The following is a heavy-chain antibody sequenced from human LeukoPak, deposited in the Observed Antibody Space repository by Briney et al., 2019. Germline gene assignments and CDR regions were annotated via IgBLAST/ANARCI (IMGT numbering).Heavy chain of an antibody. V-gene: IGHV1-69*05. D-gene: IGHD2-8*01. CDR2: ITVIFGTT. CDR1: GGTLSGYG. Sequence: SVKVSCKASGGTLSGYGISWVRQGRGQGLEWMGRITVIFGTTNYAQKFQGRVTIITDESTSSTYMELSSLKFEDTAVYYFAAEPEWGNLGYMDVWGKGTTVTVSS. J-gene: IGHJ6*03. CDR3: AAEPEWGNLGYMDV.